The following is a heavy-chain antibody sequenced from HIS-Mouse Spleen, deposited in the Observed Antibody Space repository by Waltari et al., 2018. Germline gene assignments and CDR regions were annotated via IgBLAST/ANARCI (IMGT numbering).Heavy chain of an antibody. CDR2: ISYDGSNK. Sequence: QVQLVESGGGVVQPGRSLRLSWAASGLTFSSYALHWVRQAPGKGLEWVAVISYDGSNKYYADSVKGRFTISRDNSKNTLYLQMNSLRAEDTAVYYCARVNGIAVAGTDAFDIWGQGTMVTVSS. CDR3: ARVNGIAVAGTDAFDI. D-gene: IGHD6-19*01. V-gene: IGHV3-30-3*01. CDR1: GLTFSSYA. J-gene: IGHJ3*02.